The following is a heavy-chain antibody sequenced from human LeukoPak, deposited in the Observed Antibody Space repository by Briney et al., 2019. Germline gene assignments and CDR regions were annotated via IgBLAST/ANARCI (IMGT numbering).Heavy chain of an antibody. Sequence: SETLSLTCAVYGVSFSGYYWSWLRQPPGKGLEWIGEINHSGSTNYNPSLKSRVTISVDTSKNQFSLKLSSVTAADTAVYYCARGAYVGDIVATLTALFDYWGQGTLVTVSS. V-gene: IGHV4-34*01. CDR2: INHSGST. CDR3: ARGAYVGDIVATLTALFDY. CDR1: GVSFSGYY. J-gene: IGHJ4*02. D-gene: IGHD5-12*01.